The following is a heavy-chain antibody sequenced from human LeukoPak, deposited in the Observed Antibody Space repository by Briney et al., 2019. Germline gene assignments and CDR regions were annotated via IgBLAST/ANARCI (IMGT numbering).Heavy chain of an antibody. J-gene: IGHJ4*02. D-gene: IGHD3-10*01. Sequence: ASVKVSCKASGYTFTSYGISWVRQAPGQGLEWMGWISAYNGNTNYAQKFLGRVTMTADTSTSTAYMELRSLTSDDTAVYYCARSGRGTYYYFDLWGQGTLVTVSS. CDR2: ISAYNGNT. CDR3: ARSGRGTYYYFDL. V-gene: IGHV1-18*01. CDR1: GYTFTSYG.